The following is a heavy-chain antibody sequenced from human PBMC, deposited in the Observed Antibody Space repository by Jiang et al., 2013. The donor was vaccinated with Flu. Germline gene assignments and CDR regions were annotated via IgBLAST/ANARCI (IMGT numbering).Heavy chain of an antibody. CDR2: ISYDGSNK. J-gene: IGHJ4*02. V-gene: IGHV3-30-3*01. CDR1: GFTFSSYA. D-gene: IGHD6-6*01. Sequence: VQLVESGGGVVQPGRSLRLSCAASGFTFSSYAMHWVRQAPGKGLEWVAVISYDGSNKYYADSVKGRFTISRDNSKNTLYLQMNSLRAEDTAVYYCARGQEYSSSTWAYWGQGTLVHRLL. CDR3: ARGQEYSSSTWAY.